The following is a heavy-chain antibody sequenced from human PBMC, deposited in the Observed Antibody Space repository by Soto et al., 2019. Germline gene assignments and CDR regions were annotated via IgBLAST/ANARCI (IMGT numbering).Heavy chain of an antibody. Sequence: GGSLRLSCTASGFTFGDYAISWFRQAPGKGLEWVGFIRSKAYGGTTEYAASVKGRFTISRDDSKSIAYLQMNSLKTEDTAVYYCTRGSTSLLLPADYWGQGTLVTVSS. J-gene: IGHJ4*02. CDR2: IRSKAYGGTT. CDR3: TRGSTSLLLPADY. V-gene: IGHV3-49*03. D-gene: IGHD2-2*01. CDR1: GFTFGDYA.